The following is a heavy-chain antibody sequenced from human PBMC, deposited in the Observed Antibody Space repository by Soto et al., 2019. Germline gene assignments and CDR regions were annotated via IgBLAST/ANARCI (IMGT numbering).Heavy chain of an antibody. CDR3: ARGYCSSTRCGQQWYCYYGMDV. CDR2: IIPIFGTA. V-gene: IGHV1-69*13. Sequence: SVKVSCKASGGTFSSYAISWVRQAPGQGLEWMGGIIPIFGTANYAQKFQGRVTITADESTSTAYMELSSLRSEDTAVYYCARGYCSSTRCGQQWYCYYGMDVCGQGTTLTVYS. D-gene: IGHD2-2*01. CDR1: GGTFSSYA. J-gene: IGHJ6*02.